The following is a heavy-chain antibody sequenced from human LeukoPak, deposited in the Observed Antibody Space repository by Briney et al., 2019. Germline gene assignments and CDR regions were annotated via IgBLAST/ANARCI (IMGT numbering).Heavy chain of an antibody. CDR3: ARGLDIVVVLGQSAGYYFDY. J-gene: IGHJ4*02. V-gene: IGHV4-34*01. D-gene: IGHD2-2*03. CDR2: INHSGST. Sequence: PSETLSLTCTVSGGSISRYYWSWIRQPPGKGREWIGEINHSGSTNYNPSLKSRVTISVDTSKNHFSLKLSSVTAADTAVYYCARGLDIVVVLGQSAGYYFDYWGQGTLVTVSS. CDR1: GGSISRYY.